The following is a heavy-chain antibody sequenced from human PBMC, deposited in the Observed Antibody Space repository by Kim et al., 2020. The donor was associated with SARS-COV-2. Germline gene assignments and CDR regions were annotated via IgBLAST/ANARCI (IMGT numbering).Heavy chain of an antibody. Sequence: GGSLRLSCAASGFTFGDYAMHWVRQAPGKGLEWVSGISWNSGSIGYADSVKGRFTISRDNAKNSLYLQMNSLRAEDTALYYCAKRAAGTEDYDYWGQGTLVTVSS. D-gene: IGHD6-13*01. V-gene: IGHV3-9*01. CDR3: AKRAAGTEDYDY. CDR2: ISWNSGSI. CDR1: GFTFGDYA. J-gene: IGHJ4*02.